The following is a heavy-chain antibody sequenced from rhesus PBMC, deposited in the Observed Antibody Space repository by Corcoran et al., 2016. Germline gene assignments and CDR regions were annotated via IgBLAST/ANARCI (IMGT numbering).Heavy chain of an antibody. Sequence: QVQLQESGPGVVKPSETLSLTCAVSGGSISGGYDWSWLSQPPGKGLEWIGYIYGSSVSTNYNPSLKNRVNMSKDASKNEFSLKLSSVTAADTAVYYCARLTGYYTPFHYWGQGVLVTVSS. CDR3: ARLTGYYTPFHY. D-gene: IGHD3-3*01. CDR2: IYGSSVST. V-gene: IGHV4-76*01. J-gene: IGHJ4*01. CDR1: GGSISGGYD.